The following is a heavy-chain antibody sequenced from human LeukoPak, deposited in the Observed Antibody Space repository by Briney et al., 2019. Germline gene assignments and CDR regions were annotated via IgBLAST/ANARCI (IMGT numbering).Heavy chain of an antibody. Sequence: ASVKVSCKASGYTFTGYYMHWVRQAPGQGLEWMGWINPNSGGTNYAQKFQGWVTMTRDTSTSTVYMELSSLRSEDTAVYYCARDRRIGYFDLWGRGTLVTVSS. CDR1: GYTFTGYY. CDR3: ARDRRIGYFDL. CDR2: INPNSGGT. D-gene: IGHD2/OR15-2a*01. V-gene: IGHV1-2*04. J-gene: IGHJ2*01.